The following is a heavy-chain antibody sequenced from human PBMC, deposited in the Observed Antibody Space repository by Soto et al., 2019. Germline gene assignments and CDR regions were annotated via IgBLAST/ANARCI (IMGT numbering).Heavy chain of an antibody. D-gene: IGHD5-12*01. CDR1: GFTFGSYA. CDR3: ARLGRWLQTAVDF. Sequence: QVQLVESGGGVVQPGRSLRLSCAASGFTFGSYAMHWVRQAPGKGLEWVAVISYDGSNNYYADSVKGRFTISRDNSKKPLYLQMNSLRAEDTAVYYCARLGRWLQTAVDFWGQGTLVTVSS. V-gene: IGHV3-30-3*01. CDR2: ISYDGSNN. J-gene: IGHJ4*02.